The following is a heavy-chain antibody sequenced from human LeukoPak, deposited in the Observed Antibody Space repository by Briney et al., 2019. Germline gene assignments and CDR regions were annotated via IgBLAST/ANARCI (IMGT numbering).Heavy chain of an antibody. J-gene: IGHJ4*02. CDR1: GFTFSSYD. CDR2: IGTAGDT. CDR3: ARGGYCSSTSCYNLDY. Sequence: PGGSLRFSCAASGFTFSSYDMHWVRQATGKGLEWVSAIGTAGDTYYPGSVKGRFTISRENAKNSLYLQMNSLRAGDTAVYYCARGGYCSSTSCYNLDYWGQGTLVTVSS. V-gene: IGHV3-13*01. D-gene: IGHD2-2*02.